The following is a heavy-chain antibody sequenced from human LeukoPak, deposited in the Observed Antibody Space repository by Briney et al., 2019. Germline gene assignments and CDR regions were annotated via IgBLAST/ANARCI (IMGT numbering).Heavy chain of an antibody. V-gene: IGHV3-21*01. CDR3: ARDLQYCGGDCPGS. CDR1: GFTFSSYS. Sequence: GGSLRLSCAASGFTFSSYSMNWVRQAPGKRLEWVSSISSSSSYIYYADSVKGRFTISRDNAKNSLYLQMNRLRAEDTAVYYCARDLQYCGGDCPGSWGQGTLVTVSS. D-gene: IGHD2-21*01. J-gene: IGHJ4*02. CDR2: ISSSSSYI.